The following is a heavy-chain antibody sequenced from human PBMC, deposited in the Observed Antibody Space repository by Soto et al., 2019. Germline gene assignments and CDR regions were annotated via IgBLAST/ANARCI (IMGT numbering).Heavy chain of an antibody. J-gene: IGHJ4*02. CDR1: GFTFSSYA. D-gene: IGHD1-26*01. CDR3: AKDLRSYSGSFFFDY. Sequence: GGSLRLSCAASGFTFSSYAMSWVRQAPGKGLEWVSAINGSGGSTYYADSVKGRFTISRDNSKNTRYLQMNSLRAEDTAVYYCAKDLRSYSGSFFFDYWGQGTLVTVSS. V-gene: IGHV3-23*01. CDR2: INGSGGST.